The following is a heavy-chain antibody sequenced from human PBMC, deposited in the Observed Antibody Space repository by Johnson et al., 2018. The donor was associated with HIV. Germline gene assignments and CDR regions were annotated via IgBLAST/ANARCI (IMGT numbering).Heavy chain of an antibody. D-gene: IGHD5-24*01. CDR1: GFTFSSYA. V-gene: IGHV3-33*08. J-gene: IGHJ3*02. CDR2: IWYDGSNK. Sequence: QVQLLESGGGVVQPGRSLRLSCAASGFTFSSYAMHWVRQAPGKGLEWVAVIWYDGSNKYYADSVKGRFTISRDNSKNTLYLQMNSLRAEDTAVYYCASKRSAFDILGQGTMVTVSS. CDR3: ASKRSAFDI.